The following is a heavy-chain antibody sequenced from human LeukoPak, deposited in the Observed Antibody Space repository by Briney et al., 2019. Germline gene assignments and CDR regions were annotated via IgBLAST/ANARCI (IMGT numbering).Heavy chain of an antibody. D-gene: IGHD3-16*01. CDR3: SRDKFYVWFDP. V-gene: IGHV3-49*03. CDR2: IRGSGTT. CDR1: GFTFANYT. J-gene: IGHJ5*02. Sequence: PGGSLRLSCTTPGFTFANYTMHWFRQAPGKGLESVGFIRGSGTTQYAASVRGRFTISRDDSKSIAYLQMNSLKTEDTAVYYCSRDKFYVWFDPWGQGTLSPSPQ.